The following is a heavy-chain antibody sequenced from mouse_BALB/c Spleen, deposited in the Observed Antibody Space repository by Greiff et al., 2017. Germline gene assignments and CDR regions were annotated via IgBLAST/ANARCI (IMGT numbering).Heavy chain of an antibody. CDR2: INSNGGST. CDR3: ARGGLRRDWFAY. V-gene: IGHV5-6-3*01. J-gene: IGHJ3*01. Sequence: EVQLVESGGGLVQPGGSLKLSCAASGFTFSSYGMSWVRQTPDKRLELVATINSNGGSTYYPDSVKGRFTISRDNAKNTLYLQMSSLKSEDTAMYYCARGGLRRDWFAYWGQGTLVTVSA. D-gene: IGHD2-4*01. CDR1: GFTFSSYG.